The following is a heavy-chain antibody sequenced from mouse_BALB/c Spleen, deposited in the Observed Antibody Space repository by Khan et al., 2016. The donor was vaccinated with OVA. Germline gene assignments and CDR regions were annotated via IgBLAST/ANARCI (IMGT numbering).Heavy chain of an antibody. Sequence: EVLLVESGGDLVKPGGSLKLSCAASGFTFSSYGMSWVRQTPDKRLEWVAAISSGGTYTYSPDSLKARFTISRDNAKNTLSLQMSSLKSEETAIYYCERQPGYYEGSAMDFWGQGTSVTVSS. V-gene: IGHV5-6*01. D-gene: IGHD2-3*01. CDR1: GFTFSSYG. CDR3: ERQPGYYEGSAMDF. J-gene: IGHJ4*01. CDR2: ISSGGTYT.